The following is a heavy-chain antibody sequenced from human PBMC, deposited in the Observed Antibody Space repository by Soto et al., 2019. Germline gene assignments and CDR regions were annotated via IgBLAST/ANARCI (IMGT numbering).Heavy chain of an antibody. CDR1: GGTFSSYT. CDR3: ARDLGYCSSTSCLDAFDI. J-gene: IGHJ3*02. Sequence: QVQLVQSGAEVKKPGSSVKVACKASGGTFSSYTISWVRQAPGQGLEWMGRIIPILGIANYAQKFQGRVTITADKSTSTAYMELSSLRSEDMAVYYCARDLGYCSSTSCLDAFDIWGQGTMVTVSS. V-gene: IGHV1-69*08. D-gene: IGHD2-2*01. CDR2: IIPILGIA.